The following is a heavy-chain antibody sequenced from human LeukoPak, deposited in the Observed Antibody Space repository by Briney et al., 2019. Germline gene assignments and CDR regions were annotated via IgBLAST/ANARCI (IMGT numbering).Heavy chain of an antibody. D-gene: IGHD3-22*01. J-gene: IGHJ4*02. CDR3: ARDIYYDSSGYYGLGY. CDR1: GFTFSSYS. Sequence: GGPLRLSCAASGFTFSSYSMNWVRQAPGKGLEWVSYISSSSSTIYYADSVKGRFTISRDNAKNSLYLQMNSLRAEDTAVYYCARDIYYDSSGYYGLGYWGQGTLVTVSS. CDR2: ISSSSSTI. V-gene: IGHV3-48*04.